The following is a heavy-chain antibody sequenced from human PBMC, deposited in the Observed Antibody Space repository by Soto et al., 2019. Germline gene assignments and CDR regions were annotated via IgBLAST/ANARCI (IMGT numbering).Heavy chain of an antibody. CDR3: ARGFGWGRPNFYL. CDR2: VYYSGYT. J-gene: IGHJ4*02. Sequence: SETLSLTCTVSEASITTHYWSWIRQPPGKEPEWIGYVYYSGYTNYKPSLKSRVSMSLDISKNQFSLRLTSVTAADTAVYYCARGFGWGRPNFYLRGQRILVTLSS. V-gene: IGHV4-59*11. D-gene: IGHD3-9*01. CDR1: EASITTHY.